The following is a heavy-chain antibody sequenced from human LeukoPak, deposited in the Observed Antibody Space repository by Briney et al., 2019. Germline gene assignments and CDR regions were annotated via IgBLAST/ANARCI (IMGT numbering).Heavy chain of an antibody. J-gene: IGHJ3*02. CDR1: GFIVSSNY. D-gene: IGHD3-10*01. Sequence: GGSLRLSCAASGFIVSSNYMSWVRQAPGKGLEWVSVIYSGGSTYYADSVKGRFTISRDNSKNTLYLQMNSLRAEDTAVYYCARVYNYGSGSYSYAFDIWGQGTMVTVSS. CDR2: IYSGGST. V-gene: IGHV3-53*01. CDR3: ARVYNYGSGSYSYAFDI.